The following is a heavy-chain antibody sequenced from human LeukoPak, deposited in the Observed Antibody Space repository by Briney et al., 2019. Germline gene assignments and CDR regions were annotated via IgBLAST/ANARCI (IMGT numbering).Heavy chain of an antibody. CDR2: ISSSGSTI. D-gene: IGHD3-22*01. J-gene: IGHJ1*01. CDR3: AKYPPGYYDSSGYYYTEYFQH. V-gene: IGHV3-11*04. CDR1: GFTFSDYY. Sequence: GGSLRLSCAASGFTFSDYYMSWIRQAPGKGLEWVSYISSSGSTIYYADSVKGRFTISRDNAKNSMYLQMNSLRAEDTAVYYCAKYPPGYYDSSGYYYTEYFQHWGQGTLVTVSS.